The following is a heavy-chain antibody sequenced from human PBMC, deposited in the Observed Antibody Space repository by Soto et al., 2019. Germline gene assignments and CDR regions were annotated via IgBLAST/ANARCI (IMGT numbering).Heavy chain of an antibody. CDR2: LNYGGTT. J-gene: IGHJ5*02. CDR3: ARQSYFDGAGYYLGWFEH. V-gene: IGHV4-39*01. CDR1: GASMTSSIYY. Sequence: SETLSLTCSVSGASMTSSIYYWAWIRQAPGKGLEWIGSLNYGGTTYHSPSLEGRVTMSVDTSKKEFSLNVISVTAADTAIYYCARQSYFDGAGYYLGWFEHWGQGNLVT. D-gene: IGHD3-22*01.